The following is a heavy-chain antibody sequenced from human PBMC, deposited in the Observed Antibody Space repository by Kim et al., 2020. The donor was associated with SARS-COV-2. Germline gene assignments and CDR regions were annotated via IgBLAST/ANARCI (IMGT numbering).Heavy chain of an antibody. Sequence: ADSVKVRFTISRDNAKNPLYLQMNSLRAEDTGLYFCAKGRDYGGNSGFDYWGQGTLVTVSS. D-gene: IGHD4-17*01. V-gene: IGHV3-9*01. J-gene: IGHJ4*02. CDR3: AKGRDYGGNSGFDY.